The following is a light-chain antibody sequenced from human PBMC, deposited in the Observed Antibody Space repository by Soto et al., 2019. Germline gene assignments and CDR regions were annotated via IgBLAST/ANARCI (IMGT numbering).Light chain of an antibody. CDR3: QQYETFSPWT. J-gene: IGKJ1*01. V-gene: IGKV1-5*03. Sequence: DIQMTQSPSILSASVGDRVTITCRASQRIDTWLAWYQQKPGTAPKLLIYKATILQIGVPSRFSGSGSGTEFTLAISSLEPDDLVTSNCQQYETFSPWTVGQGTKV. CDR2: KAT. CDR1: QRIDTW.